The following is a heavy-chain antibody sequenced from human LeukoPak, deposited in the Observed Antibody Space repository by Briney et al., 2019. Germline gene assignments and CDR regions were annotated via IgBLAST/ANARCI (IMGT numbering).Heavy chain of an antibody. J-gene: IGHJ3*02. D-gene: IGHD6-6*01. V-gene: IGHV4-61*08. CDR2: IYYSGST. Sequence: SETLSLTCTVSGGSISSGGYYWSWIRQPPGKGLEWIGYIYYSGSTNYNPSLKSRVTISVDTSKNQFSLKLSSVTAADTAVYYCARGGDFAFEYSISSDAFDIWGQGTMVTVSS. CDR1: GGSISSGGYY. CDR3: ARGGDFAFEYSISSDAFDI.